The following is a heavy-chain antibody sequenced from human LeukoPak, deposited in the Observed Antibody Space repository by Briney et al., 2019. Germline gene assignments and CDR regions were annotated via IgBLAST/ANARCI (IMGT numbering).Heavy chain of an antibody. Sequence: PGRSLRLSCAASGFTFDDYAMHWVRQAPGKGLEWVSGISWNSGSIGYADSVKGRFTISRDNAKNSLYLQMNSLRAEDTALYYCAKDIQQQLEDPPRAAFDIWGQGRMVTVSS. D-gene: IGHD6-13*01. CDR3: AKDIQQQLEDPPRAAFDI. J-gene: IGHJ3*02. CDR2: ISWNSGSI. CDR1: GFTFDDYA. V-gene: IGHV3-9*01.